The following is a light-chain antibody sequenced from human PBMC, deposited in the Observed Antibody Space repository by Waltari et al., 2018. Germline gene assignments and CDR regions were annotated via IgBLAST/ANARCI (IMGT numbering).Light chain of an antibody. CDR2: GSS. CDR1: QSIMNN. V-gene: IGKV3-15*01. Sequence: DIVLTQSPATLSVSPGKRATLSCRASQSIMNNLAWYQQKPGQAPRLLIYGSSSRTTDVPARFSGSGSGTEFTLTISSLWSGDSAIYYCHQYNSWPKTFGQGTKVEI. CDR3: HQYNSWPKT. J-gene: IGKJ1*01.